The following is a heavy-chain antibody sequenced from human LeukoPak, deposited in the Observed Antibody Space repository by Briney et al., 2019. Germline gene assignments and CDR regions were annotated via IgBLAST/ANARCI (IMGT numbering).Heavy chain of an antibody. CDR1: GGSVSSGSYY. Sequence: SETQSLTCTVSGGSVSSGSYYWSWIRQPPGKGLEWIGYIYYSGSTNYNPSLKSRVTISVDTSKNQFSLKLSSVTAADTAVYYCASRKSGSYFPSIDYWGQGTLVTVSS. D-gene: IGHD1-26*01. CDR2: IYYSGST. V-gene: IGHV4-61*01. J-gene: IGHJ4*02. CDR3: ASRKSGSYFPSIDY.